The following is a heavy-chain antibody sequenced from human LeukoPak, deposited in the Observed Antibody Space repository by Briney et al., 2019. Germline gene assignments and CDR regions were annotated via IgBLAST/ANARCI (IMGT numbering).Heavy chain of an antibody. J-gene: IGHJ5*02. Sequence: PSETLSLTCTVSGGSISSYSWSWIRQPAGKGLEWIGRIYTSGSTYYNPSLKSRVTMSVDTSKNQFSLKLSSVTAADTAVYYCARLDYGGNQESWFDPWGQGTLVTVSS. CDR3: ARLDYGGNQESWFDP. V-gene: IGHV4-4*07. CDR2: IYTSGST. D-gene: IGHD4-23*01. CDR1: GGSISSYS.